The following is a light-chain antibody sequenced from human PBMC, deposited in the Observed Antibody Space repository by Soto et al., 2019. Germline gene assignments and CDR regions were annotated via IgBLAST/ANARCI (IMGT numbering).Light chain of an antibody. CDR2: DVS. CDR1: SSDVGGYNY. CDR3: SSYASSSTPHVV. Sequence: QSALTQPASVSGSPGQSITISCTGTSSDVGGYNYVSWYQQDPGKAPKLMIYDVSNRPSGVSNRFSGSKSGNTASLTISGLQAEDEADYYCSSYASSSTPHVVFGGGNKVTVL. J-gene: IGLJ2*01. V-gene: IGLV2-14*01.